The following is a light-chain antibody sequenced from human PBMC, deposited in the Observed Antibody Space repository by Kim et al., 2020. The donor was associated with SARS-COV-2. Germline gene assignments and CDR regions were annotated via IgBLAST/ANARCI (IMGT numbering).Light chain of an antibody. J-gene: IGKJ5*01. V-gene: IGKV1-17*01. Sequence: ASVGDRVTITCRASQDIRNDLGWYQQIPGRAPQRLIYGASSLQSGVPSRFSGSGSGTEFTLTISSVQPEDFATYFCLQHSTSPITFGQGTRLEIK. CDR3: LQHSTSPIT. CDR1: QDIRND. CDR2: GAS.